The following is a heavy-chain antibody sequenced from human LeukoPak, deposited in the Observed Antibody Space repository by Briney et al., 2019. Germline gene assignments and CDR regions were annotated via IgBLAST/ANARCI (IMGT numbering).Heavy chain of an antibody. V-gene: IGHV4-59*01. J-gene: IGHJ4*02. CDR1: GGSISSYY. CDR2: IYYSGST. CDR3: ARFSADVLLNYFGY. Sequence: SETLSLTCTVSGGSISSYYWSWIRQPPGKGLEWIGYIYYSGSTNYNPSLKSRVTISVDTSKNQFSLKLRSVTAADTAVYYCARFSADVLLNYFGYWGQGTLVTVSS. D-gene: IGHD2-2*01.